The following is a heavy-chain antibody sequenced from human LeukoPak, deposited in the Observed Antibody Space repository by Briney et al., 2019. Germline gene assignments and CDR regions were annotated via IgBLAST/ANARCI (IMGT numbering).Heavy chain of an antibody. CDR3: ARLIRGSGTYFNYEYFQH. Sequence: GGSLRLSCAASGFTVSSNFMSWVRQAPGKGLEWVSVIYSGGTTYYADSLKGRFTISRDSSKNTLYLQMNSLRADDTAMYYCARLIRGSGTYFNYEYFQHWGQGALVTVSS. V-gene: IGHV3-53*01. D-gene: IGHD3-10*01. CDR2: IYSGGTT. CDR1: GFTVSSNF. J-gene: IGHJ1*01.